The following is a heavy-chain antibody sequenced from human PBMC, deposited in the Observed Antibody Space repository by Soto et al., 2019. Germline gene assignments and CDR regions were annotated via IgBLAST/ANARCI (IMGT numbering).Heavy chain of an antibody. CDR2: MYNSGNT. J-gene: IGHJ4*02. Sequence: PSETLSLTCDVSGVSISENHWSWIRQPPGKGLEWIGYMYNSGNTTYSPSLKSRVAISVDTSKNQISLKLTSVTAADTAVYYCARQAREAHNSAGYWGQGTLVTVSS. V-gene: IGHV4-59*08. CDR1: GVSISENH. CDR3: ARQAREAHNSAGY. D-gene: IGHD2-15*01.